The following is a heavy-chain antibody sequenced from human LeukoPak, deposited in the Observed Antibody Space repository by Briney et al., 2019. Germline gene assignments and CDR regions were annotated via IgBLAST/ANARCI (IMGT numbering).Heavy chain of an antibody. J-gene: IGHJ3*02. CDR3: ARAGPRAARRISVLGAFDI. Sequence: GSLRLSCAGSGFTFSHAWMSWVRQTPGKGLEWIGYIYYSGSTNYNPSLKSRVTISVDTSKNQFSLKLSSVTAADTAVYYCARAGPRAARRISVLGAFDIWGQGTMVTFSS. V-gene: IGHV4-59*01. CDR2: IYYSGST. CDR1: GFTFSHAW. D-gene: IGHD6-6*01.